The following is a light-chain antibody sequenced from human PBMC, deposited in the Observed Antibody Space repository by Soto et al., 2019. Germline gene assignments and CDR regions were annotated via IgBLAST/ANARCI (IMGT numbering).Light chain of an antibody. Sequence: DIQMTQAPSTLSASVVDRVTITCRASQSISSWLAWYQQKPGKAPKLLIYKASNLESGVPSRFSGTGSGTEFTLSVSSLQPDDFATYYCQQYNSYPHTFGQGTKVDIK. CDR2: KAS. J-gene: IGKJ2*01. CDR1: QSISSW. V-gene: IGKV1-5*03. CDR3: QQYNSYPHT.